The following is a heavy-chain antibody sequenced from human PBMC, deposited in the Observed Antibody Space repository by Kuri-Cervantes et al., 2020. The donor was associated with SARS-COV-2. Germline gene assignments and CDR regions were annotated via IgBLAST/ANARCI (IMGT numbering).Heavy chain of an antibody. CDR1: GYTFTSYG. V-gene: IGHV1-18*01. CDR3: ARDLASTDIVVLDYYGMDV. CDR2: ISAYNGNT. D-gene: IGHD2-15*01. J-gene: IGHJ6*02. Sequence: ASVKVSCKASGYTFTSYGISWVRQAPGQGLEWMGWISAYNGNTNYAQKLQGRVTMTTDTSTSTAYMELRSLRSDDTAVYYCARDLASTDIVVLDYYGMDVCGQGITVIASS.